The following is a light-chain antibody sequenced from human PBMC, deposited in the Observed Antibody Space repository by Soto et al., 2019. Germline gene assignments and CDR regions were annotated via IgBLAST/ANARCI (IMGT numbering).Light chain of an antibody. Sequence: QSALTQPPSASGSPGQSVTISCTGTSSDVGGYNYVSWYQQYPGRAPKLMIYEVTTRPSGVPDRFSGSKSGNTASLTVSGRQAEDEADYYCSSYAASNNFYFVFGGGTKLTVL. CDR3: SSYAASNNFYFV. CDR2: EVT. CDR1: SSDVGGYNY. J-gene: IGLJ3*02. V-gene: IGLV2-8*01.